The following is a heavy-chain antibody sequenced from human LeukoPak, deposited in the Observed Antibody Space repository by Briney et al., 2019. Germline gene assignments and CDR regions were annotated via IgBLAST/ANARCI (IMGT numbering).Heavy chain of an antibody. CDR3: AGHGYCSGGNCYFDY. V-gene: IGHV4-39*01. D-gene: IGHD2-15*01. Sequence: SETLSLTCTVSSGSINSSSYYWGWIRQPPGKGLEWIGSIYYSGNTYYNPSLKSRATISVDTSKNQFSLKLSSVTAADTAVYYCAGHGYCSGGNCYFDYWGQGTLVTVSS. J-gene: IGHJ4*02. CDR2: IYYSGNT. CDR1: SGSINSSSYY.